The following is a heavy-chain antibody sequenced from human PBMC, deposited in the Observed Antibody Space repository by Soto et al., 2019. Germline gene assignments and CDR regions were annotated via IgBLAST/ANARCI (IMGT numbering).Heavy chain of an antibody. CDR1: GFTFSSFD. CDR3: ARRAVTTYHFFDY. J-gene: IGHJ4*02. Sequence: EVQLVESGGGLVKPGGSLRLSCATSGFTFSSFDMDWVCQAPGKGLEWVSSIHRASTYIYYADSVRGRFTISRDNAKSSLYLQMNSLTVEDTAVYYCARRAVTTYHFFDYWGQGALVTVSS. D-gene: IGHD4-17*01. CDR2: IHRASTYI. V-gene: IGHV3-21*06.